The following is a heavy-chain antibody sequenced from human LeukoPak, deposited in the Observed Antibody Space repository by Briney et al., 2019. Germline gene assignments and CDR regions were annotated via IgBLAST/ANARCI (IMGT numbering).Heavy chain of an antibody. D-gene: IGHD3-3*01. CDR1: GYTFTGYY. J-gene: IGHJ3*02. CDR2: INPNSGGT. Sequence: ASVKVSXKASGYTFTGYYMHWVRQAPGQGLEWMGWINPNSGGTNYAQKFQGRVTMTRDTSISTAYMELSRLRSDDTAMYYCAREAVLRFLEYAFDIWGQGTMVTVSS. V-gene: IGHV1-2*02. CDR3: AREAVLRFLEYAFDI.